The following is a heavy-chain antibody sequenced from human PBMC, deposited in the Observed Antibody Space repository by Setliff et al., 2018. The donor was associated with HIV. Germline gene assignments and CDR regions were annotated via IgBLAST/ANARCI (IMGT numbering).Heavy chain of an antibody. CDR2: IYHNGIT. CDR1: GYSISSGYY. J-gene: IGHJ4*02. D-gene: IGHD2-8*01. CDR3: ARSFGNGNSRLGN. Sequence: KASETLSLTCGVSGYSISSGYYWGWIRQPPGKGLEWIGSIYHNGITYYNPSLKSRVTISVDTSQNQFSLKLSSVTAADTAVYYCARSFGNGNSRLGNWGQGTLVTVSS. V-gene: IGHV4-38-2*01.